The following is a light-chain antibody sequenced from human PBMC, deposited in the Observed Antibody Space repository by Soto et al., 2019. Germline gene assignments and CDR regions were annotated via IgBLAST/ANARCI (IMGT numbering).Light chain of an antibody. J-gene: IGLJ1*01. V-gene: IGLV1-44*01. CDR2: TDN. Sequence: VLTQPPSASGTPGQRVTISCSGGRSNIGINTVSWYQQLPGTAPKVLIHTDNERPSGVPDRFSGSKSGTSASLAINGLQSGDEADYYCGAWDESLNGYVFGTGTKVTVL. CDR1: RSNIGINT. CDR3: GAWDESLNGYV.